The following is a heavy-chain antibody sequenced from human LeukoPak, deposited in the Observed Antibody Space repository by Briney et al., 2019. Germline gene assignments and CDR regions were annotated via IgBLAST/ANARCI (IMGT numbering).Heavy chain of an antibody. D-gene: IGHD3-3*02. CDR1: GFTFSGSA. V-gene: IGHV3-73*01. Sequence: GGSLTLSCAASGFTFSGSAMHWVRQASGKGLEWVGRIRSEANSYATAYAASVKGRFTISRDDSKNTAYLQMNSLKTEDTAVYYCTIFLSLGMPPYWGQGTLVTVSS. J-gene: IGHJ4*02. CDR2: IRSEANSYAT. CDR3: TIFLSLGMPPY.